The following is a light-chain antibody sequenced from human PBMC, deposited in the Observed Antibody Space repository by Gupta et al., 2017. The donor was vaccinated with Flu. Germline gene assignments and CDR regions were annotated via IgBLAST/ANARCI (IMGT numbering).Light chain of an antibody. CDR3: QRTDNFPWT. J-gene: IGKJ1*01. CDR1: QGISAW. CDR2: AAS. V-gene: IGKV1-12*01. Sequence: PSSVSASVGDTVTITCRASQGISAWLAWYQQKPGKAPKLLMSAASSLESGVPTRLSGSGSGTDFTLTISRLQPEDFATYYCQRTDNFPWTFGQGTKVEIK.